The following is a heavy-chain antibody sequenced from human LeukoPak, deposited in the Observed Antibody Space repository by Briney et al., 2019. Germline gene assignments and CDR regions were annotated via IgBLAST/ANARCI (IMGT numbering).Heavy chain of an antibody. J-gene: IGHJ6*03. CDR1: GFTFSDYS. D-gene: IGHD3-9*01. CDR2: ISGGSSTM. V-gene: IGHV3-48*01. Sequence: GGSLRLSCAASGFTFSDYSMNWVRQAPGKGLEWVSYISGGSSTMYYADSVKGRFTISRDNALNSLYLQMNSLRAEDTAVYYCARDRGQTGYYWSYYYYMDVWGIGTTVTVSS. CDR3: ARDRGQTGYYWSYYYYMDV.